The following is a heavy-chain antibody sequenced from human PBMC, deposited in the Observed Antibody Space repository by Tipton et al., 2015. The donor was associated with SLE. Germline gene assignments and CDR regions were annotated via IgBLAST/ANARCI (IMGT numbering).Heavy chain of an antibody. D-gene: IGHD6-19*01. CDR2: ISWNSVSI. V-gene: IGHV3-9*03. CDR1: GFTFDDYA. J-gene: IGHJ3*01. CDR3: AKDLYGSGWYSPTFDF. Sequence: SLRLSCAAYGFTFDDYAMHWVRQAPGRGLEWVSGISWNSVSIGYVDSVKGRFTISRDNAKNSLYLQMNSLRPEDMALYYCAKDLYGSGWYSPTFDFWGQGTMVTVPS.